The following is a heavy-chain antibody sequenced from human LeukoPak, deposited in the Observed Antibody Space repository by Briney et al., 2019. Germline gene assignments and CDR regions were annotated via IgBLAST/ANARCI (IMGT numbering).Heavy chain of an antibody. CDR3: AKDRYFDWFFDY. Sequence: GGSLRLSCAASGFTFDDYGMSWVRQAPGKGLEWVSGINWNGGSTGYADSVKGRFTISRDNAMNSLYLQMNSLRAEDTALYYCAKDRYFDWFFDYWGQGTLVTASS. J-gene: IGHJ4*02. V-gene: IGHV3-20*04. CDR1: GFTFDDYG. D-gene: IGHD3-9*01. CDR2: INWNGGST.